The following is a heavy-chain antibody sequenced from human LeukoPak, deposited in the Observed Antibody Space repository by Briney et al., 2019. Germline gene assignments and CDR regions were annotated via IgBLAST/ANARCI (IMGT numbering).Heavy chain of an antibody. J-gene: IGHJ4*02. CDR1: GFTFSSYA. CDR3: ASESNYDS. CDR2: ISGSGGNT. Sequence: GGSLRLSCAASGFTFSSYAMSWVRQAPGKGLEWVSAISGSGGNTYCADSVKGRFTISRDNSRNTLSLQMNSLRGEDTAVYYCASESNYDSWGQGTLVTVSS. V-gene: IGHV3-23*01.